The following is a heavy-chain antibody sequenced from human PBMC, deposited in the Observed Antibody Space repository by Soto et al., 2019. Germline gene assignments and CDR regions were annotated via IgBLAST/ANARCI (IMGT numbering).Heavy chain of an antibody. J-gene: IGHJ5*02. D-gene: IGHD6-6*01. Sequence: SVNVSFKSAGGTFSSYSISWVRQAPGQGLECMGWIIPIFGTANYAQKFQGRVTITADESTSTAYMELSSLRSEDTAVYYCASSQIAARRGWFDPWGQGTLVTVSS. CDR1: GGTFSSYS. V-gene: IGHV1-69*13. CDR3: ASSQIAARRGWFDP. CDR2: IIPIFGTA.